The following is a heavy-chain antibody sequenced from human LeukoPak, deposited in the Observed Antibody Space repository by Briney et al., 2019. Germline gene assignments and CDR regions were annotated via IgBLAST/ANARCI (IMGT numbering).Heavy chain of an antibody. Sequence: ETLSLTCTVSGGSISSYYWSWVRQAPGKGLEWVSGINWDGGSTGYADSVKGRFTISRDNAKNSLYLQMNSLRAEDTALYYCARGYCSSTSCYFDYWGQGTLVTVSS. D-gene: IGHD2-2*01. J-gene: IGHJ4*02. CDR2: INWDGGST. CDR3: ARGYCSSTSCYFDY. CDR1: GGSISSYY. V-gene: IGHV3-20*04.